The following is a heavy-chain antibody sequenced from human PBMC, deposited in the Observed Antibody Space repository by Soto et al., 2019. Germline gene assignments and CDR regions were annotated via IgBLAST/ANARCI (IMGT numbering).Heavy chain of an antibody. D-gene: IGHD6-19*01. Sequence: QVQLVQSGAEVKKPGSSVKVSCKASGGTFSSYAISWVRQAPGQGLEWMGGIIPIFGTANYAQKFQGRVTSTADESTSTDYMELSSLRSEDTAVYYCARGNRVAVAGDFDYWGQGTLVTVSS. CDR3: ARGNRVAVAGDFDY. CDR1: GGTFSSYA. J-gene: IGHJ4*02. V-gene: IGHV1-69*01. CDR2: IIPIFGTA.